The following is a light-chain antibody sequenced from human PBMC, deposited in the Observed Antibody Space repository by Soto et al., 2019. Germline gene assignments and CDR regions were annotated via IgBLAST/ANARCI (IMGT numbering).Light chain of an antibody. CDR3: RLHPTSSTRD. V-gene: IGLV2-14*01. CDR2: EVS. Sequence: QSALTQPASVSWSPGQSITISCTGTSSDVGGYNYVSWYQQHPGKAPKLMIYEVSNRPSGVSIRFSGSKSGNTASLTISGLQAEDDADYYCRLHPTSSTRDFG. J-gene: IGLJ1*01. CDR1: SSDVGGYNY.